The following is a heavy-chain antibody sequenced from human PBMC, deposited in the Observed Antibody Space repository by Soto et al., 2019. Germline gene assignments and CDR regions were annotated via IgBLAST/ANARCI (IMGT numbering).Heavy chain of an antibody. V-gene: IGHV4-39*01. CDR1: GGSISSSSYY. Sequence: SETLSLTCTVSGGSISSSSYYWGWIRQPPGKGLEWIGSIYYSGSTYYNPSLKSRVTISVDTSKNQFSLKLSSVTAADTAVYYCARRGSGWYGLRCFDYWGQGTLVTVSS. J-gene: IGHJ4*02. CDR2: IYYSGST. CDR3: ARRGSGWYGLRCFDY. D-gene: IGHD6-19*01.